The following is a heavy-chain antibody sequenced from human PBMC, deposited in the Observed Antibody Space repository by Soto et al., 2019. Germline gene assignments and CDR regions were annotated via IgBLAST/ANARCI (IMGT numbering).Heavy chain of an antibody. CDR1: GFTFSSYW. D-gene: IGHD5-18*01. V-gene: IGHV3-7*01. J-gene: IGHJ4*02. Sequence: GGSLRLSCAASGFTFSSYWMSWVRQAPGKGLEWVANIKQDGSEKYYVDSVKGRFTISRDNAKNSLYLQMNSLRAEDTAVYYCARSTKYSYAFFDYWGQGTLVTVS. CDR2: IKQDGSEK. CDR3: ARSTKYSYAFFDY.